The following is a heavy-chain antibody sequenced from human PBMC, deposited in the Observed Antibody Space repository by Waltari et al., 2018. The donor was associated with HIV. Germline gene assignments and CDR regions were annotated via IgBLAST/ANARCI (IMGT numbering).Heavy chain of an antibody. V-gene: IGHV4-34*01. J-gene: IGHJ4*02. CDR3: ARGKSEADGYNLAPNYHMFDY. CDR2: INHSGST. CDR1: GGSFSGYY. Sequence: QVQLPQWGAGLLKPSETLSLTCAVYGGSFSGYYWSWIRQPPGKGLEWIGEINHSGSTNYNPSLKSRVTISVDTSKNQFSLKLSSVTAADTAVYYCARGKSEADGYNLAPNYHMFDYWGQGTLVTVSS. D-gene: IGHD3-9*01.